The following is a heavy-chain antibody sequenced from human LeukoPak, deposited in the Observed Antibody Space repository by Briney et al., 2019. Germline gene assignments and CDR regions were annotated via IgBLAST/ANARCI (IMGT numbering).Heavy chain of an antibody. J-gene: IGHJ5*02. CDR2: IYYSGST. Sequence: PSETLSLTCTVSGGSISSHYWSWIRQPPGKGLEWIGYIYYSGSTNYNPSLKSRVTISVDTSKNQFSLKLSSVTAADTAVYYCARVVVVPAAIRKNWFDPWGQGTLVTVSS. V-gene: IGHV4-59*11. CDR1: GGSISSHY. D-gene: IGHD2-2*02. CDR3: ARVVVVPAAIRKNWFDP.